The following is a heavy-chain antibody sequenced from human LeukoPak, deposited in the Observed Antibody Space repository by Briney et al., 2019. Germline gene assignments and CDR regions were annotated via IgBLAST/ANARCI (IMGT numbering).Heavy chain of an antibody. Sequence: PSETLSLTCTVSGGSITSSNYYWGWIRQPPGKGLEWIGSFYYSGSTNYNPSPKSRVTISVDTSKNQFSLKLSSATAADTAVYYCARGIPGRSIDYWGQGTLVTVSS. CDR2: FYYSGST. D-gene: IGHD6-13*01. CDR3: ARGIPGRSIDY. CDR1: GGSITSSNYY. V-gene: IGHV4-39*07. J-gene: IGHJ4*02.